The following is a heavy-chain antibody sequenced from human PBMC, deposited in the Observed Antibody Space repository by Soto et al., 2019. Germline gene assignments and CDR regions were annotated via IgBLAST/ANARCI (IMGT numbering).Heavy chain of an antibody. CDR2: ISGYNGNT. J-gene: IGHJ3*01. D-gene: IGHD3-16*01. Sequence: QVQLVQSGPEVTKPGASVKVSCKTSGYTFTSYGITWVRQAPGQGLEWTGRISGYNGNTKYAQNLQGRVTMTTDTSTSTAYMELRSLRSDDTAVYYCARDDHRNAYLNASDLWGQGAMVTVSS. CDR1: GYTFTSYG. V-gene: IGHV1-18*01. CDR3: ARDDHRNAYLNASDL.